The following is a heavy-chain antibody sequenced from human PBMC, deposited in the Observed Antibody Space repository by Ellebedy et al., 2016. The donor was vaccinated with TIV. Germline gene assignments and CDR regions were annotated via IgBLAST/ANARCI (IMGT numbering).Heavy chain of an antibody. CDR2: ISGSGGST. CDR3: TRGTVVTLYYFDY. Sequence: GESLKISCAASGFTFSSYAMSWVRQAPGKGLEWVSAISGSGGSTYYADSVKGRFTISRDNSKNTLYLQMNSLKTEDTAVYFCTRGTVVTLYYFDYWGQGTLVTVSS. J-gene: IGHJ4*02. CDR1: GFTFSSYA. V-gene: IGHV3-23*01. D-gene: IGHD4-23*01.